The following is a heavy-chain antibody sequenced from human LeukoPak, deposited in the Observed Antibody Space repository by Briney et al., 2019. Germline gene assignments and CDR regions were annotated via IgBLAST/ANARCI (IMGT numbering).Heavy chain of an antibody. CDR3: ARVLTGSLYYDSSGFRY. J-gene: IGHJ4*02. D-gene: IGHD3-22*01. V-gene: IGHV3-74*01. CDR2: INSDGSST. Sequence: GGSLGLSCAASGFTFSSYWMHWVRQAPGKGLVWVSRINSDGSSTSYADSVKGRFTISRDNAKNTLYLQMNSLRAEDTAVYYCARVLTGSLYYDSSGFRYWGQGTLVTVSS. CDR1: GFTFSSYW.